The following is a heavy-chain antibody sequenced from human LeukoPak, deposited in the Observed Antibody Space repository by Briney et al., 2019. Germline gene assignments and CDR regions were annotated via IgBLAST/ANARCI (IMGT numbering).Heavy chain of an antibody. Sequence: GESPKISCKGSGYRFTNYWIGWVRQMPGKGLEWMGIIYPGDSDTRYSPSLQGQVTISVDTSIGTAYLQWSSLKASDTAIYYCARQNDFRLDYWGQGTLVTVSS. CDR3: ARQNDFRLDY. V-gene: IGHV5-51*01. D-gene: IGHD3-3*01. CDR2: IYPGDSDT. J-gene: IGHJ4*02. CDR1: GYRFTNYW.